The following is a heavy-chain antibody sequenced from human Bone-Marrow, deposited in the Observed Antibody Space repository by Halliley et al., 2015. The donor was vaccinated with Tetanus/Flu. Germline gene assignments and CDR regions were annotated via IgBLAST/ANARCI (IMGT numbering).Heavy chain of an antibody. CDR3: ARAIVVPTANYFDY. CDR1: GGSISSGDYY. V-gene: IGHV4-31*03. Sequence: TLSLTCTVSGGSISSGDYYWSWIRQHPGKGLEWIGNIFYSGSTYYNPSLKSRLTISVDTSKNQFSPKLSSVTAADTAVYYCARAIVVPTANYFDYWGQGTLVTVSS. J-gene: IGHJ4*02. CDR2: IFYSGST. D-gene: IGHD2-21*02.